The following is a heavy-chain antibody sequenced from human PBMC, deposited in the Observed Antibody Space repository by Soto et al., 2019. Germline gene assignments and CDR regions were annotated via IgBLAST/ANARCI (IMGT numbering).Heavy chain of an antibody. J-gene: IGHJ3*02. V-gene: IGHV3-21*01. CDR2: ISSSSSYI. CDR3: ARTGTTNAFDI. Sequence: GGSLSLSSAPSGFTFSSYSMNWVRQAPGKGLEWVSSISSSSSYIYNADSVKGLFTISRPNAENSRYLQMNSLRAEYTAVYYCARTGTTNAFDIWGQGTMVTVSS. CDR1: GFTFSSYS. D-gene: IGHD1-1*01.